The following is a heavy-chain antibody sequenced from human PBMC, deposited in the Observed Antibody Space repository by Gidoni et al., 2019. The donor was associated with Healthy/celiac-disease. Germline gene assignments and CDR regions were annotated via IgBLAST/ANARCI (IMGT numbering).Heavy chain of an antibody. J-gene: IGHJ6*02. V-gene: IGHV3-9*01. CDR3: AKGPHYGDYEHYYYYGMDV. D-gene: IGHD4-17*01. CDR1: GFTFDDYA. Sequence: EVQLVESGGGLVQPGRSLRLSCAASGFTFDDYAMHWVRQAPGKGLEWVSGISWNSGSIGYADSVKGRFTISRDNAKNSLYLQMNSLRAEDTALYYCAKGPHYGDYEHYYYYGMDVWGQGTTVTVSS. CDR2: ISWNSGSI.